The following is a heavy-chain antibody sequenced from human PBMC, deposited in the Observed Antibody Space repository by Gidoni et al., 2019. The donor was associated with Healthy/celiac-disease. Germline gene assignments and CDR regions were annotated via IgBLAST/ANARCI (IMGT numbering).Heavy chain of an antibody. J-gene: IGHJ4*02. V-gene: IGHV4-39*07. CDR3: ASNRIAADSSRDFDY. Sequence: QLQLQESGPGLVKPSETLSLTCTVSGGSISSSSYYWGWIRQPPGKGLEWIGSIYYSGSTYYNPSLKSRVTISVDTSKNQFSLKLSSVTAADTAVYYCASNRIAADSSRDFDYWGQGTLVTVSS. CDR1: GGSISSSSYY. CDR2: IYYSGST. D-gene: IGHD6-13*01.